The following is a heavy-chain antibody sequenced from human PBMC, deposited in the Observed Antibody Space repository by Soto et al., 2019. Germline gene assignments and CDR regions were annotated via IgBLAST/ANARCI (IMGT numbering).Heavy chain of an antibody. J-gene: IGHJ4*02. Sequence: ASVKVSCKASGYTFTTYYLHWLRQARGQGIEWMGIITPRDGTTRYEQKFQDRVTMTRDTSTSTVYMELSSLRSEDTAVYYCARAVSTKTAPNDYWGQGTLVTVSS. CDR3: ARAVSTKTAPNDY. CDR2: ITPRDGTT. CDR1: GYTFTTYY. D-gene: IGHD4-17*01. V-gene: IGHV1-46*01.